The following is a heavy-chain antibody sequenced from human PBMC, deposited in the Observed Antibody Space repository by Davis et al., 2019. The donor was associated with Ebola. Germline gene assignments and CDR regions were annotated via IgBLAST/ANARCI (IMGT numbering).Heavy chain of an antibody. V-gene: IGHV3-30*02. CDR3: ARGGYCSGGSCYLHFDY. D-gene: IGHD2-15*01. J-gene: IGHJ4*02. CDR1: GFTFSSYV. CDR2: IQYDGNDK. Sequence: GESLKISCAASGFTFSSYVMHWVRQAPGKGLEWVAFIQYDGNDKYYADSVKGRFTISRDNSKNTLYLQMNSLRVEDTAVYYCARGGYCSGGSCYLHFDYWGQGTLVTVSS.